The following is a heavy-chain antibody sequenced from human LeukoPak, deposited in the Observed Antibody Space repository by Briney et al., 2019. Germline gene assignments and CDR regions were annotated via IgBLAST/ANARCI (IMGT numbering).Heavy chain of an antibody. J-gene: IGHJ4*02. CDR3: ARDDYDILTGYAY. CDR2: ISSSSSYI. CDR1: GFTFSSYR. D-gene: IGHD3-9*01. Sequence: PGGSLRLSCAASGFTFSSYRMDWVRQAPGKGLELVSSISSSSSYIYYADSVKGRFTISRDNAKNSLYLQMNSLRAEDTAVYYCARDDYDILTGYAYWGQGTLVTVSS. V-gene: IGHV3-21*01.